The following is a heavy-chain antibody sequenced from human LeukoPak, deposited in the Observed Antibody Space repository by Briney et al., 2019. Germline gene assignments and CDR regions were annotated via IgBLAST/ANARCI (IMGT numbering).Heavy chain of an antibody. CDR2: INPSGGST. D-gene: IGHD1-1*01. CDR3: ARGTRTTFDVHSFDI. J-gene: IGHJ3*02. Sequence: ASVKVSCKASGYTFTSYYMHWVRQAPGQGLEWMGIINPSGGSTSYAQKFQGRVTMTRDMSTSTVYMELSSLRSEDTAVYYCARGTRTTFDVHSFDIWGQGTMVTVSS. CDR1: GYTFTSYY. V-gene: IGHV1-46*01.